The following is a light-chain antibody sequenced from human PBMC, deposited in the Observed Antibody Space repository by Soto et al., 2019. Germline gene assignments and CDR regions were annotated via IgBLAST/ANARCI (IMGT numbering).Light chain of an antibody. CDR3: HQYYTYLRP. CDR1: QGISSY. Sequence: IQMTRSPSSLSASTGDRVTITCRASQGISSYLAWYQQKPGKAPKLLIYAASTLQSGVPSRFSGSGSGTDFTLTISCLQSEEFATYYCHQYYTYLRPFGQGTKMDI. V-gene: IGKV1-8*01. J-gene: IGKJ1*01. CDR2: AAS.